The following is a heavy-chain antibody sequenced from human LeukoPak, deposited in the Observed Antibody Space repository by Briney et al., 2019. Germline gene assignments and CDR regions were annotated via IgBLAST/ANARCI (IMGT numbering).Heavy chain of an antibody. J-gene: IGHJ4*02. D-gene: IGHD3-16*02. CDR2: ISYDGSNK. CDR1: GFTFSSYD. CDR3: AKDGSPHGDYVWGSYRPALGS. Sequence: GGSPRLSCAASGFTFSSYDMHWVRQAPGKGLVWGAVISYDGSNKYYADSVKGRFTISRDNSKNTLYLQMNSLRAEDTAVYYCAKDGSPHGDYVWGSYRPALGSWGQGTLVTVSS. V-gene: IGHV3-30*18.